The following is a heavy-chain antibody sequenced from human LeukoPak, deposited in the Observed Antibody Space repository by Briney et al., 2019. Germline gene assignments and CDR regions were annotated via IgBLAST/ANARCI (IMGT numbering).Heavy chain of an antibody. CDR3: ARDPSLRRDGYNSNWFDP. Sequence: KPSETLSLTCAVSGGSISSSNWWSWVRQPPGEGLEWIGEIYHSGSTNYNPSLKSRVTISVDKSKNQFSLKLSSVTAADTAVYYCARDPSLRRDGYNSNWFDPWGQGTLVTVSS. CDR1: GGSISSSNW. D-gene: IGHD5-24*01. J-gene: IGHJ5*02. V-gene: IGHV4-4*02. CDR2: IYHSGST.